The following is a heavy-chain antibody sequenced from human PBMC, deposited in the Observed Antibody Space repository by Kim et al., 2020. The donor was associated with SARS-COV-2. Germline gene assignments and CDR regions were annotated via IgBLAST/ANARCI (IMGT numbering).Heavy chain of an antibody. CDR3: ARLDPIRVVPAAINYYYYYGMDV. Sequence: GESLKISCKGSGYSFTSYWISWVRQMPGKGLEWMGRIDPSDSYTNYSPSFQGHVTISADKSISTAYLQWSSLKASDTAMYYCARLDPIRVVPAAINYYYYYGMDVWGQGTTVTVSS. V-gene: IGHV5-10-1*01. CDR1: GYSFTSYW. J-gene: IGHJ6*02. D-gene: IGHD2-2*02. CDR2: IDPSDSYT.